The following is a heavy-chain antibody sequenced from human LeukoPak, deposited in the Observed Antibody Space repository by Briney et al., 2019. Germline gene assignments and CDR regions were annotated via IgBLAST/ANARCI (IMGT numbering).Heavy chain of an antibody. CDR3: AREAEYYDILTGYDVRAFDI. V-gene: IGHV4-59*01. D-gene: IGHD3-9*01. Sequence: SETLSLTCTVSGGSITSYYWSWIRQPPGKGLELIGYIYYSGSTNYNPSLKSPVTISVDTSKNQFSLKLCPWPAAVTAVYYWAREAEYYDILTGYDVRAFDIWGQGTMVTVSS. CDR2: IYYSGST. CDR1: GGSITSYY. J-gene: IGHJ3*02.